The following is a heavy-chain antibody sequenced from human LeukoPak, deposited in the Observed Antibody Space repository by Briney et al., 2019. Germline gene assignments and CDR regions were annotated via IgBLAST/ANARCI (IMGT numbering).Heavy chain of an antibody. CDR2: INWNGGST. V-gene: IGHV3-20*04. Sequence: GGSLRLSCTASGFTFDDYGMSWVRQAPGKGLEWVSGINWNGGSTGYADSVKGRFTISRDNAKSSLYLQMNSLRAEDTAVYYCAELGITMIGGVWGKGTTVTISS. CDR1: GFTFDDYG. D-gene: IGHD3-10*02. CDR3: AELGITMIGGV. J-gene: IGHJ6*04.